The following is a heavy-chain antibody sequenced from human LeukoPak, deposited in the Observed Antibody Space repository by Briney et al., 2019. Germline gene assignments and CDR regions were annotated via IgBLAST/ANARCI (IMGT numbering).Heavy chain of an antibody. D-gene: IGHD6-13*01. J-gene: IGHJ3*02. CDR1: GFTFSSYS. V-gene: IGHV3-21*01. Sequence: GGSLRLSCAASGFTFSSYSMNWVRQAPGKGLEWVSSISNVATHIFYADSVEGRFTISRDNAQNSLFLHMSSLRAEDTAVYYCAKNLYMPAPDTGPTYDGFDIWGQGTMVTVSS. CDR3: AKNLYMPAPDTGPTYDGFDI. CDR2: ISNVATHI.